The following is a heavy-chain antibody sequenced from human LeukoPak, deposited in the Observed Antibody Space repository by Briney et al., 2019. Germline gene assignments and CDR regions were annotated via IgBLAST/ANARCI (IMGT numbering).Heavy chain of an antibody. V-gene: IGHV4-39*01. CDR1: GGSIIISTYY. CDR2: IYYGGTT. Sequence: PSETLSLTCTVSGGSIIISTYYWGWIRQPPGKGLEWIGSIYYGGTTSYNPSLKSRVTISVDTSKNQFSLKLTSVTAADTAVYYCARQYNSGSFDPWGQGTLVTVSS. J-gene: IGHJ5*02. D-gene: IGHD6-19*01. CDR3: ARQYNSGSFDP.